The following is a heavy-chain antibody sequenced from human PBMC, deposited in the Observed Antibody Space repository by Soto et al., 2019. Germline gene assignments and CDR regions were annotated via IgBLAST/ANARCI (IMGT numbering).Heavy chain of an antibody. Sequence: SETLSLTCTVSGGSISSYYWSWIRQHAGKGLEWIGRIYTSGSTNYNPSLKSRVTMSVDTSKNQFSLKLSSVTAADTAVYYCARDIVVVPAARHYYYYGMDVWGQGTTVTVSS. V-gene: IGHV4-4*07. CDR3: ARDIVVVPAARHYYYYGMDV. D-gene: IGHD2-2*01. CDR1: GGSISSYY. J-gene: IGHJ6*02. CDR2: IYTSGST.